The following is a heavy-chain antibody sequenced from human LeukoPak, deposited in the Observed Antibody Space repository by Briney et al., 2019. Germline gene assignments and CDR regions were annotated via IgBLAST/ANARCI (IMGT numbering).Heavy chain of an antibody. V-gene: IGHV4-34*01. CDR2: INHSGST. CDR1: GGSISSYY. J-gene: IGHJ4*02. CDR3: ARHPYDILTGYYQNYYLDY. Sequence: SETLSLTCTVSGGSISSYYWSWIRQPPGKGLEWIGEINHSGSTNYNPSLKSRVTISVDTSKNQFSLKLSSVTAADSAVYYCARHPYDILTGYYQNYYLDYWGQGTLVTVSS. D-gene: IGHD3-9*01.